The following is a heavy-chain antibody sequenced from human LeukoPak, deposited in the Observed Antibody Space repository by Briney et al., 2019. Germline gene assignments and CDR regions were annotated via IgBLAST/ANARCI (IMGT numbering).Heavy chain of an antibody. D-gene: IGHD2-2*02. CDR1: GVSISTYY. J-gene: IGHJ1*01. Sequence: QASETLSLTCTVSGVSISTYYWSWIRQPPGKGLEWIGEINHSGSTNYNPSLKSRVTISVDTSKNQFSLKLSSVTAADTAVYYCARQGYCSSTSCYNLEYFQHWGQGTLVTVSS. V-gene: IGHV4-34*01. CDR3: ARQGYCSSTSCYNLEYFQH. CDR2: INHSGST.